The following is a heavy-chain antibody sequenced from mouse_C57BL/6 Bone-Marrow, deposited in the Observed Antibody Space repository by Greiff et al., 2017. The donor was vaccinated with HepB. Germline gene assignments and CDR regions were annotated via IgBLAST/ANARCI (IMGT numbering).Heavy chain of an antibody. CDR2: IWGVGSS. CDR3: ASLTTVGAMDY. Sequence: QVQLKESGPGLVAPSQSLSITCTVSGFSLTSYGVDWVRQSPGKGLEWLGVIWGVGSSNYNSALKSRLSISKDNSKSQVFLKMNSLQTDDTAMYYCASLTTVGAMDYWGQGTSVTVSS. V-gene: IGHV2-6*01. J-gene: IGHJ4*01. D-gene: IGHD1-1*01. CDR1: GFSLTSYG.